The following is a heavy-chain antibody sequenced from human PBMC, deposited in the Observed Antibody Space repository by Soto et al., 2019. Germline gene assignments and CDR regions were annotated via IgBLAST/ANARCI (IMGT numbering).Heavy chain of an antibody. J-gene: IGHJ2*01. Sequence: EVQLVESGGGLVQPGGSRNLSWAASGFTFSGPAMHGVRKASGKGREGVARIRSNSNIYATAYAASVKGGSIVSRDDSKSTAYLQMNSLKTEDTAVYYCSRRIESTATTGGYFDLWGRGTPVTVSS. CDR1: GFTFSGPA. CDR2: IRSNSNIYAT. CDR3: SRRIESTATTGGYFDL. V-gene: IGHV3-73*02. D-gene: IGHD1-26*01.